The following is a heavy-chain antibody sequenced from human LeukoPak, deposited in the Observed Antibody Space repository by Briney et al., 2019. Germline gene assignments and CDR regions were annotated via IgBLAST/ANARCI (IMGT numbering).Heavy chain of an antibody. CDR2: INPNSSGT. CDR1: GYTFTDYY. V-gene: IGHV1-2*06. D-gene: IGHD1-26*01. CDR3: ARDVGGSYTFDY. J-gene: IGHJ4*02. Sequence: ASVKVSCKASGYTFTDYYIHWVRQAPGQGLEWMGRINPNSSGTEYAQKFRGTVTMTRDTSTSTAYMELSRLTSDDTAVFYCARDVGGSYTFDYWGQGTLVTVSS.